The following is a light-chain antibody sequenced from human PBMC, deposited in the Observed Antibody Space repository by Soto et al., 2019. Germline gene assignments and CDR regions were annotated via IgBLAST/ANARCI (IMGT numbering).Light chain of an antibody. V-gene: IGKV3-20*01. Sequence: EIVFTQSPCTLSLSPGERATLSCRASQSISSSYLAWYQQKPGQAPRLLIYGPSSRATGIPDRFSGSGSGTDFTLTINRLEPEDFAVYYCQQYVRSPLTFGGGTKVDIK. CDR2: GPS. CDR1: QSISSSY. CDR3: QQYVRSPLT. J-gene: IGKJ4*01.